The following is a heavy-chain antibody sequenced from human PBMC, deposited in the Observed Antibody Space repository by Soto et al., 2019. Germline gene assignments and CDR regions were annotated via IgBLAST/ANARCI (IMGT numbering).Heavy chain of an antibody. Sequence: QVQLQESGPGLVKPSETLSLTCAVSDYSIRSGYYWGWIRQPPGKGLEWIGSMYRNGHTYHNPSLKSRVTISVDTSKNQFSLTLTSVTAADTAVYFCARVRYYFDDTGSYYSYHFDYWGQGSLVTVSP. V-gene: IGHV4-38-2*01. D-gene: IGHD3-22*01. CDR2: MYRNGHT. J-gene: IGHJ4*02. CDR3: ARVRYYFDDTGSYYSYHFDY. CDR1: DYSIRSGYY.